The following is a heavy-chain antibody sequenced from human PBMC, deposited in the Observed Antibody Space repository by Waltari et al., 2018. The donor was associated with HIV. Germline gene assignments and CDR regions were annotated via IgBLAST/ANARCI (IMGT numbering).Heavy chain of an antibody. V-gene: IGHV4-39*07. D-gene: IGHD3-16*01. CDR2: IYYSGST. CDR1: GGSISSSSYY. Sequence: QLQLQESGPGLVKPSETLSLTCTVSGGSISSSSYYWGWIRQPPGKGLEWIGSIYYSGSTYYNPSLKSRVTISVDTSKNQFSLKLSSVTAADTAVYYCARGPASHGGSWYFDYWGQGTLVTVSS. J-gene: IGHJ4*02. CDR3: ARGPASHGGSWYFDY.